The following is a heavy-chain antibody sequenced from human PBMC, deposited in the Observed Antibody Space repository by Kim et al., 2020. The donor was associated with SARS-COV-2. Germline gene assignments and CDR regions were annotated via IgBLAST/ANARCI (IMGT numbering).Heavy chain of an antibody. CDR2: IYYSGST. Sequence: SETLSLTCTVSGGSISSSSYYWGWIRQPPGKGLEWIGSIYYSGSTYYNPSLKSRVTISVDTSKNQCSLKLSSVTAADTAVYYCARDRPERFGESNWFDPWGQGTLVTVSS. CDR1: GGSISSSSYY. CDR3: ARDRPERFGESNWFDP. V-gene: IGHV4-39*07. D-gene: IGHD3-10*01. J-gene: IGHJ5*02.